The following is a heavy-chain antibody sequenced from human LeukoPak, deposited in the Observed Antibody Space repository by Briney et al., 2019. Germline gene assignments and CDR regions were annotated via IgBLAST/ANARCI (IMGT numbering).Heavy chain of an antibody. CDR1: GYTFTSYY. Sequence: ASVKVSCKASGYTFTSYYMHWVRQAPGQGLEWMGIINPSGGSTSYAQKFQGRVTLTRDTSTSTVYMELSRLRSDDTAVYYCARGSRRFGESNYWYFDLWGRGTLVTVSS. J-gene: IGHJ2*01. CDR3: ARGSRRFGESNYWYFDL. CDR2: INPSGGST. V-gene: IGHV1-46*01. D-gene: IGHD3-10*01.